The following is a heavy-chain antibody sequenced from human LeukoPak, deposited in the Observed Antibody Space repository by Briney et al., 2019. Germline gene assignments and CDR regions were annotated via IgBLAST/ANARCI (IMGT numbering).Heavy chain of an antibody. V-gene: IGHV3-74*01. Sequence: GGSLRLSCAASGFTFSSYWMQWVRQAPGKGLMWVSRIKSDGSETSYADSVEGRFTISRDNARNTLYLQMNSLRPEDTAIYYCASDRVFYGLDVWGQGTTVTVSS. CDR1: GFTFSSYW. J-gene: IGHJ6*02. CDR3: ASDRVFYGLDV. CDR2: IKSDGSET.